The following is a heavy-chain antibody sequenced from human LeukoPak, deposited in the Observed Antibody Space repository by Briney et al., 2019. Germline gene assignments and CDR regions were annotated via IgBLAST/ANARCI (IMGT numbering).Heavy chain of an antibody. V-gene: IGHV3-9*01. CDR2: ISWNSGSI. J-gene: IGHJ1*01. CDR3: ASVRAEYFQH. CDR1: GFTFDDYA. D-gene: IGHD3-10*01. Sequence: PGGSLRLSCAASGFTFDDYAMPWVRQAPGKGLEWVSGISWNSGSICYADSVKGRFTISRDNAKNSLYLQMNSLRAEGTALYYCASVRAEYFQHWGQGTLVTVSS.